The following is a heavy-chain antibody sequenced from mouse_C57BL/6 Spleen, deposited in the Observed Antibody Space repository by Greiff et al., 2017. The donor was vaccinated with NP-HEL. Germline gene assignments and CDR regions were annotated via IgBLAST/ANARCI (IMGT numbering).Heavy chain of an antibody. Sequence: QVQLQQSGPELVKPGASVKISCKASGYTFTSYWITWVKQRPGQGLEWIGDIYPGSGSTNYNEKFKSKATLTVDTSASTAYMQLSSLTSEDSAVYYCARGMVTRAYWGQGTLVTVSA. CDR3: ARGMVTRAY. CDR1: GYTFTSYW. D-gene: IGHD2-3*01. CDR2: IYPGSGST. J-gene: IGHJ3*01. V-gene: IGHV1-55*01.